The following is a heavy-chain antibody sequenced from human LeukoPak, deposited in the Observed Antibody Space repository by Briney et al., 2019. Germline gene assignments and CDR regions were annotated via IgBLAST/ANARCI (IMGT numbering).Heavy chain of an antibody. CDR3: AKGTHYYDFWSGYYFDY. Sequence: GGSLRLSCAASGFNFSSYAMSWVRQAPGKGLEWVSAISGSGSSTYYADSVKGRFTISIDNSKNTLYLQMNSLRAEDTAVYYCAKGTHYYDFWSGYYFDYWGQGTLVTVSS. D-gene: IGHD3-3*01. J-gene: IGHJ4*02. CDR1: GFNFSSYA. V-gene: IGHV3-23*01. CDR2: ISGSGSST.